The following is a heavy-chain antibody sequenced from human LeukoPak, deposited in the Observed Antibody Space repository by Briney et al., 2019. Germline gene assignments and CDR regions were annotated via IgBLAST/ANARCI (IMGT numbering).Heavy chain of an antibody. CDR2: IYTSVST. D-gene: IGHD6-6*01. V-gene: IGHV3-53*01. Sequence: GGSLRLSCAASGFTVSNNYMSWVRQAPGKGLEWVSVIYTSVSTCYADSVKDRFAISRDNSKNTLYLQMNSLRAEDTGVYYCARVRPHPIIDVWGKGTTVTVSS. CDR1: GFTVSNNY. CDR3: ARVRPHPIIDV. J-gene: IGHJ6*03.